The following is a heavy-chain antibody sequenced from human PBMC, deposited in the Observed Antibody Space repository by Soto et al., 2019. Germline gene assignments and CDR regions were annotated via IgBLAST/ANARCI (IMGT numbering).Heavy chain of an antibody. CDR1: GYTFTSYG. CDR2: ISAYNANT. V-gene: IGHV1-18*01. J-gene: IGHJ4*02. D-gene: IGHD3-22*01. Sequence: QVQLVPSGAEVKKPGASVKVSCEASGYTFTSYGISWVRQAPGQGLDWMGWISAYNANTNYAHKLQARVTLTTDTSTSTAYMELRSLRSDDTAVYYCARFMTYYYDSSGYYASDWGQGTLVTFAS. CDR3: ARFMTYYYDSSGYYASD.